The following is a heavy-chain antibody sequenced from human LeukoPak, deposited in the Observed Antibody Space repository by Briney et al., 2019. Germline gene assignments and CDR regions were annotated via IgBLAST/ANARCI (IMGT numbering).Heavy chain of an antibody. CDR2: IYYSGST. D-gene: IGHD5-24*01. Sequence: SQTLSLTCTVSGGSISSYCWSWIRQPPGKWLEWIGYIYYSGSTNHNPSLKSRVTITVETSKNQFSLKLSSVTAADTAVYYCARSGDGYNGEAYWGQGTLVTVFS. V-gene: IGHV4-59*01. CDR1: GGSISSYC. J-gene: IGHJ4*02. CDR3: ARSGDGYNGEAY.